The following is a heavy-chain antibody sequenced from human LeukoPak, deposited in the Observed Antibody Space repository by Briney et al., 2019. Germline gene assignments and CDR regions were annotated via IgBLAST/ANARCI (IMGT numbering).Heavy chain of an antibody. V-gene: IGHV1-18*01. D-gene: IGHD2-21*02. CDR3: ARDANVVVTPTPDY. CDR1: GYTFTSYG. J-gene: IGHJ4*02. Sequence: ASVKVSCKTSGYTFTSYGIIWVRQAPGQGLEWMGWISTYNGNINYAQKLQGRVTMTTDTSTSTAYMELRSLRSDDTAVYFCARDANVVVTPTPDYWGQGSLVTVSS. CDR2: ISTYNGNI.